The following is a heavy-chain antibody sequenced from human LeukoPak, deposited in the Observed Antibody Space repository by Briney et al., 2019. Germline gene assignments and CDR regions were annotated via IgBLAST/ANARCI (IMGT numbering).Heavy chain of an antibody. CDR1: GGSFSGYY. Sequence: SETLSLTCAVYGGSFSGYYWSWIRQPPGKGLEWIGEINHSGSTNYNPSLKSRVTISVDSSKNQFSLKLSSVTAADTAVYYCARGRGSSSSGRKYYYYYYMDVWGKGTTVTVS. CDR2: INHSGST. CDR3: ARGRGSSSSGRKYYYYYYMDV. V-gene: IGHV4-34*01. D-gene: IGHD6-6*01. J-gene: IGHJ6*03.